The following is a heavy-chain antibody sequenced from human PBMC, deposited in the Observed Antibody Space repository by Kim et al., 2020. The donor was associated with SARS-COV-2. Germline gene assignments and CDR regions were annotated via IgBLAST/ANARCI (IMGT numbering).Heavy chain of an antibody. D-gene: IGHD5-18*01. CDR2: IIPIFGTA. CDR3: ARGDTAMGPYYYYGMDV. CDR1: GGTFSSYA. Sequence: SVKVSCKASGGTFSSYAISWVRQAPGQGLEWMEGIIPIFGTANYAQKFQGRVTITADESTSTAYMELSSLRSEDTAVYYCARGDTAMGPYYYYGMDVWGQGTTVTVSS. J-gene: IGHJ6*02. V-gene: IGHV1-69*13.